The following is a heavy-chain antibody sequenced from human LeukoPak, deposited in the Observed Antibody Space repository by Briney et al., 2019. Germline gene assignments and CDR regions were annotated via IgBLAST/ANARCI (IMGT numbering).Heavy chain of an antibody. CDR1: GGSISSGSYY. D-gene: IGHD5-18*01. V-gene: IGHV4-61*02. J-gene: IGHJ5*02. Sequence: SQTLSLTCTVSGGSISSGSYYWSWIRQPAGKGLEWIGRIYTSGSTNYNPSLKSRVTISVDTFKNQFSLKLSSVTAADTAVYYCARDSEYSYVNWFDPWGQGTLVTVSS. CDR2: IYTSGST. CDR3: ARDSEYSYVNWFDP.